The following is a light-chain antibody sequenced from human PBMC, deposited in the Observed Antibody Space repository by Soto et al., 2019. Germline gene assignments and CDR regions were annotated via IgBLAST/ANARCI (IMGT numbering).Light chain of an antibody. J-gene: IGKJ4*01. V-gene: IGKV1-9*01. Sequence: IQLTQSPSFLSASVGDRVTITCRASQGISSYLAWYQQKPGKAPKLLIDAASTLQSGVPSRFSGSGSGTEFTRTISSLQPEDFATYYCQQLSSYPLTFGGGTKVKIK. CDR1: QGISSY. CDR2: AAS. CDR3: QQLSSYPLT.